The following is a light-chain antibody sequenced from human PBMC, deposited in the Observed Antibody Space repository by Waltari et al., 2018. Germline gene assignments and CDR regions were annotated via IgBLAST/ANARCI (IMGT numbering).Light chain of an antibody. J-gene: IGLJ2*01. CDR1: DIGSQS. CDR2: FVS. V-gene: IGLV3-21*04. CDR3: QVWDGTSDQPV. Sequence: SYVLTQPHSVSVAPGKTARITCGGNDIGSQSVHWYQQKPGQAPVMVIFFVSDRPSGRSERFSGSKSGNTATLTISRVEAGDEADYFCQVWDGTSDQPVFGGGTKLTVL.